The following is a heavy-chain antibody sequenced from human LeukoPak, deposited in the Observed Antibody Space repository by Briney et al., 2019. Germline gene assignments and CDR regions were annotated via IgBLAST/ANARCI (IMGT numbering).Heavy chain of an antibody. CDR3: ASLRSDSSGYYNLRIDY. CDR2: IYYSGST. D-gene: IGHD3-22*01. V-gene: IGHV4-59*01. Sequence: SETLSLTCSVSGGSISSYYWSWIRQPPGKGLEWIGYIYYSGSTNYNPSLKSRVTISVDTSKNQFSLKLSSMTAADTAVYYCASLRSDSSGYYNLRIDYWGQGTLVTVSS. J-gene: IGHJ4*02. CDR1: GGSISSYY.